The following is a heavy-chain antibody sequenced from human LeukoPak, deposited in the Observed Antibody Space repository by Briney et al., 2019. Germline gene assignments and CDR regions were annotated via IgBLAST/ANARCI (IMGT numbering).Heavy chain of an antibody. CDR3: ARGYNYGSADF. Sequence: GGSLRLSCAASGVTFSSYIMNWVRQAPGKGLEWVSSISSSSYIYYADSVKGRFTISRDNAKNSLYLQMNSLRAEDTAVYYCARGYNYGSADFWGQGTLVTVSS. CDR1: GVTFSSYI. CDR2: ISSSSYI. V-gene: IGHV3-21*01. J-gene: IGHJ4*02. D-gene: IGHD5-18*01.